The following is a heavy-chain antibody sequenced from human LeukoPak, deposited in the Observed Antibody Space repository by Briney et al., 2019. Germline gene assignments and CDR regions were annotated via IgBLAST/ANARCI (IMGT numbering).Heavy chain of an antibody. V-gene: IGHV3-21*01. D-gene: IGHD2-2*01. CDR1: GFSFSTYS. J-gene: IGHJ3*01. CDR2: ISSSSAHI. CDR3: TSRYCTTTNCYSFDF. Sequence: GGSLRLSCAASGFSFSTYSMNWVRQAPGKGLEWVSSISSSSAHIFYADSVKGRFSISRDSAKNSLYLQMNSLRVEDTAVYYCTSRYCTTTNCYSFDFWGQGTMVTVSS.